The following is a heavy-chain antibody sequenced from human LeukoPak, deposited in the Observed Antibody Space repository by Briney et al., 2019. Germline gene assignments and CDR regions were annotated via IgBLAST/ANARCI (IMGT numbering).Heavy chain of an antibody. Sequence: GGSLRLSCAASGFTFSSYGMHRVRQAPGKGLEWVAVIWYDGSNKYYADSVKGRFTISRDNSKNTLYLQMNSLRAEDTAVYYCARGYDILTGYNLDYWGQGTLVTVSS. J-gene: IGHJ4*02. D-gene: IGHD3-9*01. V-gene: IGHV3-33*01. CDR3: ARGYDILTGYNLDY. CDR1: GFTFSSYG. CDR2: IWYDGSNK.